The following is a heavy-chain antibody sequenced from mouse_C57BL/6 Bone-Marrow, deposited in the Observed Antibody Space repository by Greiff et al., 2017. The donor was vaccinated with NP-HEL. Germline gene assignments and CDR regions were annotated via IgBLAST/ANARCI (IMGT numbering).Heavy chain of an antibody. CDR1: GYTFTSYW. CDR3: TRRDYGSSYAFDY. Sequence: EVQLQESGTVLARPGASVKMSCKTSGYTFTSYWMHWVKQRPGQGLAWIGAIYPGNSDTSYNQKFKGKAKLTAVTSASTAYMELSSLTNEDSAVYYCTRRDYGSSYAFDYWGQGTTLTVSS. V-gene: IGHV1-5*01. J-gene: IGHJ2*01. D-gene: IGHD1-1*01. CDR2: IYPGNSDT.